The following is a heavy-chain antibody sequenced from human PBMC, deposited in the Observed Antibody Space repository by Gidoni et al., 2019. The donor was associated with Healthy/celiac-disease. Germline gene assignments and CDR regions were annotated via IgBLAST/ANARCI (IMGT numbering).Heavy chain of an antibody. CDR1: GFTFSSYS. V-gene: IGHV3-48*01. Sequence: EVQLVESGGGLVQPGGSLRLSCAASGFTFSSYSMNWVRQAPGKGLEWVSYISSSSSTIYYADSVKGRFTISRDNAKNSLYLQMNSLRAEDTAVYYCAVDRGNIVVVPAADGYWGQGTLSPSPQ. CDR2: ISSSSSTI. D-gene: IGHD2-2*01. CDR3: AVDRGNIVVVPAADGY. J-gene: IGHJ4*02.